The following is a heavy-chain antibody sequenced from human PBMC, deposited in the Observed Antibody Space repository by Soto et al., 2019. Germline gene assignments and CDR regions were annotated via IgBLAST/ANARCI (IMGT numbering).Heavy chain of an antibody. CDR3: ARSRAGITGTDAFDI. Sequence: GGSLRLSCAASGFTFSSYGMHWVRQAPGKGLEWVAVIWYDGSNKYYADSVKGRFTISRDNSKNTLYLQMNSLRAEDTAVYYCARSRAGITGTDAFDIWGQGTMVTVSS. D-gene: IGHD1-20*01. J-gene: IGHJ3*02. CDR2: IWYDGSNK. V-gene: IGHV3-33*08. CDR1: GFTFSSYG.